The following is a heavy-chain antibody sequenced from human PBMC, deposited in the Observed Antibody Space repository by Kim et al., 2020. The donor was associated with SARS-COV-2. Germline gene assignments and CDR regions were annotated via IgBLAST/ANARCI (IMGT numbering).Heavy chain of an antibody. D-gene: IGHD3-22*01. Sequence: VKGRFTISRDNSKNSLYLQMNSLRAEDTALYYCAKARTDYYYDSSGYYTDWGQGTLVTVSS. J-gene: IGHJ4*02. CDR3: AKARTDYYYDSSGYYTD. V-gene: IGHV3-43D*03.